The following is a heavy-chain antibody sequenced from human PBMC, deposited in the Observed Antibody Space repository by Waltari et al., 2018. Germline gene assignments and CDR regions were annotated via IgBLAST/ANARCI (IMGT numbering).Heavy chain of an antibody. Sequence: QVQLVQSGAEVKKPGSSVKVSCKASGGTFSSYAISWVRQAPRQGHEWMGGIIPIFGTANYAQKFQGRVTITADESTSTAYMELSSLRSEDTAVYYCASGGIAAATHYYYYYYMDVWGKGTTVTVSS. CDR3: ASGGIAAATHYYYYYYMDV. J-gene: IGHJ6*03. CDR1: GGTFSSYA. V-gene: IGHV1-69*12. CDR2: IIPIFGTA. D-gene: IGHD6-13*01.